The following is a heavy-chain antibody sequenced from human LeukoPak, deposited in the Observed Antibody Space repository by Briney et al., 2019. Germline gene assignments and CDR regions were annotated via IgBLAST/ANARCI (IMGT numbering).Heavy chain of an antibody. V-gene: IGHV3-30*02. CDR1: GFTFSSYG. D-gene: IGHD3-22*01. CDR2: IRYDGSNK. CDR3: AKDPTYDSSGYYWYYFDY. J-gene: IGHJ4*02. Sequence: PGGSLRLSCAASGFTFSSYGTHWVRQAPGKGLEWVAFIRYDGSNKYYADSVKGRFTISRDNSKNTLYLQMNSLRAEDTAVYYCAKDPTYDSSGYYWYYFDYWGQGTLVTVSS.